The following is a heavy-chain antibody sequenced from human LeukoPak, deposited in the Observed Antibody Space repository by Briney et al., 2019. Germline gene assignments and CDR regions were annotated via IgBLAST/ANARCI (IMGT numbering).Heavy chain of an antibody. D-gene: IGHD6-6*01. CDR2: IYHSGST. CDR3: ARLPTDSSSDHY. V-gene: IGHV4-39*07. J-gene: IGHJ4*02. Sequence: SETLSLTCTVSGGSISSSNYYWGWIRQPPGKGLEWIGSIYHSGSTYYNSPLKSRVTISVDTSKNQFSLKLSSVTAADTAVYYCARLPTDSSSDHYWGQGTLVTVSS. CDR1: GGSISSSNYY.